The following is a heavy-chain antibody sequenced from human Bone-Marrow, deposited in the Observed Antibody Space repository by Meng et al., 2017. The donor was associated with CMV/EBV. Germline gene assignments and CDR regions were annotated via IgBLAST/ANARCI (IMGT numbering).Heavy chain of an antibody. J-gene: IGHJ6*02. CDR1: GGSFSGYY. V-gene: IGHV4-34*01. CDR3: ARGRENLPDCSSTSCYRVGYYGMDV. D-gene: IGHD2-2*02. Sequence: SETLSLTCAVYGGSFSGYYWSWIRQPPGKGLEWIGEINHSGSTNYNPSLKSRVTISVDTSKNQFPLKLSSVTAADTAVYYCARGRENLPDCSSTSCYRVGYYGMDVWGQGTTVTVSS. CDR2: INHSGST.